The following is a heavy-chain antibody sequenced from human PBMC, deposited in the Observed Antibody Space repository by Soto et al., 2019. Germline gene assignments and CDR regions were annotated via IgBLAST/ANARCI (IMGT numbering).Heavy chain of an antibody. Sequence: QVQLVESGGGVVQPGRSLRLSCGAYGFTFSNYAMHWVRQAPGKGLEWVAVISDDRNLKYYAESVQGRFTISRDNSKNKLFLQLNNLTTEDTAVFYCAFSTVAGTYYYYYGMDVWGQGPTVTVSS. CDR2: ISDDRNLK. J-gene: IGHJ6*01. CDR3: AFSTVAGTYYYYYGMDV. V-gene: IGHV3-30*03. CDR1: GFTFSNYA. D-gene: IGHD6-19*01.